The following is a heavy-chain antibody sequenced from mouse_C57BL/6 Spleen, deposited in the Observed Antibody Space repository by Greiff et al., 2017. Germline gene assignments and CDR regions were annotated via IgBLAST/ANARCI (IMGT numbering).Heavy chain of an antibody. J-gene: IGHJ4*01. CDR1: GFTFTDYY. D-gene: IGHD1-1*01. V-gene: IGHV7-3*01. Sequence: EVMLVESGGGLVQPGGSLSLSCAASGFTFTDYYMSWVRQPPGKALEWLGFIRNKANGYTTEYSASVKGRFTISRDNSQSILYLQMNALRAEDSATYYCASQYGSSYGYAMDYWGQGTSVTVSS. CDR2: IRNKANGYTT. CDR3: ASQYGSSYGYAMDY.